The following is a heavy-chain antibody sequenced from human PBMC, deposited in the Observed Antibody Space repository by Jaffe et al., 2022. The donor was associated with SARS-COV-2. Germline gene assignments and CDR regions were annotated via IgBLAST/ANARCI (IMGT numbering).Heavy chain of an antibody. CDR2: ISGSGGST. D-gene: IGHD6-13*01. CDR1: GFTFSSYA. V-gene: IGHV3-23*01. Sequence: EVQLLESGGGLVQPGGSLRLSCAASGFTFSSYAMSWVRQGPEKGLEWLSSISGSGGSTYYADSVKGRFTISRDNSNNTLYLQMNSLRAEDTAVYYCAKEGSSWGVFDYWAQGTLVTVSS. CDR3: AKEGSSWGVFDY. J-gene: IGHJ4*02.